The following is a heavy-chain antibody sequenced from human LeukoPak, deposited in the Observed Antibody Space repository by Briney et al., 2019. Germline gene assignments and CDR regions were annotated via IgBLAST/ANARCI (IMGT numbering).Heavy chain of an antibody. D-gene: IGHD6-19*01. V-gene: IGHV3-74*01. J-gene: IGHJ6*03. CDR3: ARDGVAVAGNTKFYYYYYMDV. CDR2: INSDGSST. Sequence: GGSLRLSCADSGFTFSSYWMHWVREAPGKGLVWVSRINSDGSSTSYADSVKGRITISRDNAKNTLYLQMNSLRAEDTAVYYCARDGVAVAGNTKFYYYYYMDVWGKGTTVTVSS. CDR1: GFTFSSYW.